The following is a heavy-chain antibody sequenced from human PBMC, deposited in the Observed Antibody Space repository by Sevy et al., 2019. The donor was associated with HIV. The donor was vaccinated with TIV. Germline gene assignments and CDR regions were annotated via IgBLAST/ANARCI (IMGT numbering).Heavy chain of an antibody. CDR1: GFTFDDYA. D-gene: IGHD6-19*01. CDR3: AKGLGGWFYYFDY. V-gene: IGHV3-9*01. CDR2: ISWNSGSI. Sequence: GGSLRLSCAASGFTFDDYAMHWVRQAPGKGLEWVSGISWNSGSIGYADSVKGRFTISRDNAKKSLYLQMNSLRAEDTALYYCAKGLGGWFYYFDYWGQGTLVTVSS. J-gene: IGHJ4*02.